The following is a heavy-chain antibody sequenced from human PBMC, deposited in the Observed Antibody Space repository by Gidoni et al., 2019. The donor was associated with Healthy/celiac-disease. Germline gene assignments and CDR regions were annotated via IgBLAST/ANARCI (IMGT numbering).Heavy chain of an antibody. Sequence: QVQLVVSGGGLVKPGGSLILSCAASGFTFSDYDISWIRQAPGKGLEWVSYISSSGSNIYYAASVKGRFTISRDNAKNSRYLQRNSRRAEDTAVYYCARNGDYGPYAVDIWGQGTMVTVSS. CDR3: ARNGDYGPYAVDI. CDR1: GFTFSDYD. J-gene: IGHJ3*02. CDR2: ISSSGSNI. V-gene: IGHV3-11*01. D-gene: IGHD4-17*01.